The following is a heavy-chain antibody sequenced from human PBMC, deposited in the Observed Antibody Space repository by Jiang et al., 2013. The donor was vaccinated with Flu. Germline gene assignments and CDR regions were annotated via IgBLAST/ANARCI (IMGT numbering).Heavy chain of an antibody. CDR2: IYYSGST. V-gene: IGHV4-59*01. D-gene: IGHD6-13*01. CDR1: GGSIISYY. J-gene: IGHJ3*02. Sequence: PGLVKPSETLSLTCTVSGGSIISYYWSWIRQPPGKGLEWIGYIYYSGSTNYNPSLKSRVTISVDTSKNQFSLKLSSVTAADTAVYYCAREGPIAAAGSFDIWGQGTMVTVSS. CDR3: AREGPIAAAGSFDI.